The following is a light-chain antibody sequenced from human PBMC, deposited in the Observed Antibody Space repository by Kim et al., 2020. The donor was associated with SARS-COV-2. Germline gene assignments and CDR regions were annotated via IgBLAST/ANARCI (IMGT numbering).Light chain of an antibody. CDR2: KDT. CDR3: YSYSAAGEPL. CDR1: VLAKKY. V-gene: IGLV3-27*01. J-gene: IGLJ2*01. Sequence: VSPGQTARITCSGDVLAKKYARWFQQKPGQPRVLVIYKDTERPSGIPERFSGSSSGTTVTLTISGAQVGDEGDYYCYSYSAAGEPLLGGGTQLTVL.